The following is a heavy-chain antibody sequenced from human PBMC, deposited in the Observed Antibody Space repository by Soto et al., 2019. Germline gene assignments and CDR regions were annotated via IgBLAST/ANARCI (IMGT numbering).Heavy chain of an antibody. CDR2: IIPIFGTA. CDR1: GGTFSSYA. Sequence: SVKVSCKASGGTFSSYAISWVRQAPGQGLEWMGGIIPIFGTANYAQKFQGRVTITADESTSTAYMELSSLRSEDTAVYYCARAPHYSNYPNNWFDPWGQGTLVTVSS. J-gene: IGHJ5*02. D-gene: IGHD4-4*01. CDR3: ARAPHYSNYPNNWFDP. V-gene: IGHV1-69*13.